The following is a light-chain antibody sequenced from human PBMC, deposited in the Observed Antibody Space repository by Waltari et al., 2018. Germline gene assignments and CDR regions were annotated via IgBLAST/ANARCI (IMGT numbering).Light chain of an antibody. Sequence: EIVMTQSPATLSVSQGERATLSCMASQSVSSNLAWYQQKPGQAPRLLIYGASTRATGIPARFSGSGSGTEFTLTISSLQSEDFAVYYFQQYNNWPPWTFGQGTKVEIK. J-gene: IGKJ1*01. CDR2: GAS. V-gene: IGKV3-15*01. CDR3: QQYNNWPPWT. CDR1: QSVSSN.